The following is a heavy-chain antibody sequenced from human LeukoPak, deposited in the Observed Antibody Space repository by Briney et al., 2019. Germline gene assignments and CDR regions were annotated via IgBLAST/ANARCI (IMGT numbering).Heavy chain of an antibody. D-gene: IGHD1-7*01. V-gene: IGHV1-18*01. J-gene: IGHJ4*02. CDR2: ISAYNGNT. CDR1: GYTFTSYG. CDR3: ARPMYNWNYAAPDY. Sequence: ASVKVSCKASGYTFTSYGISWVRQAPGQRLEWMGWISAYNGNTNYAQKFQGRVTITRDTSASTAYMELSSLRSEDTAVYYCARPMYNWNYAAPDYWGQGTLVTVSS.